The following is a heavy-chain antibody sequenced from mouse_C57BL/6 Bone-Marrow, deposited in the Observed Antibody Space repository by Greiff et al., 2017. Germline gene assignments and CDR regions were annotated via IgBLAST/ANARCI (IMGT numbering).Heavy chain of an antibody. CDR1: GFTFSDYY. CDR3: ATGGGFAY. V-gene: IGHV5-12*01. Sequence: DVMLVESGGGLVQPGGSLKLSCAASGFTFSDYYMYWVRQTPEKRLEWVAYISNGGGSTYYPDTVKGRFTISRDNAKNTLYLQMSRLKSEDTAMYYCATGGGFAYWGQGTLVTVSA. J-gene: IGHJ3*01. CDR2: ISNGGGST. D-gene: IGHD1-1*02.